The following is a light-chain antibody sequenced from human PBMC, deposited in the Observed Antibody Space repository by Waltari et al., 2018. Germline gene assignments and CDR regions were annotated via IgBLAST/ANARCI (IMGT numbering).Light chain of an antibody. CDR2: AAS. CDR1: QGISNY. V-gene: IGKV1-27*01. J-gene: IGKJ4*01. CDR3: QKYNSAPRIT. Sequence: DIQMTQSPSSLSASVGDRVTITCRASQGISNYLAWYQQKPGKVPKLLIYAASTLQSGIPSRFSGSGSGTDFTLTISSLQPEDVATYYCQKYNSAPRITFGGGTKVEIK.